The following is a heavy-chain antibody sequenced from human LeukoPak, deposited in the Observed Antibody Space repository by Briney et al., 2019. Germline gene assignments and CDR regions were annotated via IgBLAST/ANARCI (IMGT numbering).Heavy chain of an antibody. Sequence: SLETLSLTCTVSGGSISTYYWSWIRQPPGKGLEWIGYIYHSGNSNYNPSLKSRVTISVDTSKNQFSLRLSSVTAANTAVYYCARVGTYAFDIWGQGTMVTVSS. CDR2: IYHSGNS. J-gene: IGHJ3*02. V-gene: IGHV4-59*01. CDR3: ARVGTYAFDI. CDR1: GGSISTYY.